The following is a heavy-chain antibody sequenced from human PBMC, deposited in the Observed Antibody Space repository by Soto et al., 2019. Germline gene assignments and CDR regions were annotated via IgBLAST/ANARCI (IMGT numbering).Heavy chain of an antibody. CDR2: ISGYNGDT. CDR3: AKNWQPPYYYYGMDV. Sequence: QGQLVQSGPEVKKPGASVKVSCKTSGYTFSRYGISWVRQAPGQGLEWMGWISGYNGDTNYAQKVQGRVTMTIDTSTYTAYMELRSLTSDDTATYYCAKNWQPPYYYYGMDVWGQGTTVTVSS. J-gene: IGHJ6*02. V-gene: IGHV1-18*01. CDR1: GYTFSRYG.